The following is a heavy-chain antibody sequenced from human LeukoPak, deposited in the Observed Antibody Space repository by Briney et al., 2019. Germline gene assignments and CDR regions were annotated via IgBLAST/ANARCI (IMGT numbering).Heavy chain of an antibody. CDR2: IYAGTSET. J-gene: IGHJ4*02. D-gene: IGHD6-19*01. CDR3: AWDSGGYSDF. CDR1: GYGFRDHC. V-gene: IGHV5-51*01. Sequence: GESLKISCKGTGYGFRDHCIGWVRQTPGKGLEWMGIIYAGTSETRYSPSFQGQVTISADKSISTAYLQWSNLNASDTAMYFCAWDSGGYSDFWGQGTLVTVTS.